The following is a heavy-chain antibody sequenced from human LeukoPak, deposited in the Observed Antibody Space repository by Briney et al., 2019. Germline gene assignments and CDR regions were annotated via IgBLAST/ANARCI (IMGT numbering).Heavy chain of an antibody. CDR1: GYTFTGYY. CDR2: INPNSGGT. J-gene: IGHJ4*02. Sequence: ASVKVSCKASGYTFTGYYMHWVRQAPGQGLEWMGWINPNSGGTNYAQKFQGWVTMTRDTSISTAYMELSRLRSDDTAVYYCARGPDYYDSSGYYYPPFWYWGQGTLVTVSS. CDR3: ARGPDYYDSSGYYYPPFWY. V-gene: IGHV1-2*04. D-gene: IGHD3-22*01.